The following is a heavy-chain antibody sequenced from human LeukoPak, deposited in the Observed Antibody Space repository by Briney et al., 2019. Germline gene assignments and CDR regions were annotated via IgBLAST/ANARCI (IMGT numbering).Heavy chain of an antibody. CDR2: INYSGTT. Sequence: SETLSLTCTVSGGAISSDNYYWGWIRQPPGKGLEWIGSINYSGTTYYNPSLKSRVSKSVDTSRTQFSLRLSSVTAADTAVYYCARLSDYWGQGTLVTVSS. V-gene: IGHV4-39*01. CDR3: ARLSDY. CDR1: GGAISSDNYY. J-gene: IGHJ4*02.